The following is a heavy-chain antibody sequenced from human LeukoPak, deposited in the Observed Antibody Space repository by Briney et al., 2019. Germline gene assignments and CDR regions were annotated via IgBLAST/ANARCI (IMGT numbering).Heavy chain of an antibody. CDR3: ARDGWGYSYGYGDV. D-gene: IGHD5-18*01. CDR2: IYTSGST. CDR1: GGSISSGSYY. J-gene: IGHJ6*04. Sequence: PSQTLPLTCTVSGGSISSGSYYWSWIRQPAGKGLEWIGRIYTSGSTNYNPSLKSRVTISVDTSKNQFSLKLSSVTAADTAVYYCARDGWGYSYGYGDVWGKGTTVTVSS. V-gene: IGHV4-61*02.